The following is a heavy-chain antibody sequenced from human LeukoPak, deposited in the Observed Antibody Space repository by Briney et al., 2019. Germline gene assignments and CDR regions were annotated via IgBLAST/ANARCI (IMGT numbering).Heavy chain of an antibody. CDR2: ISRRGSTK. Sequence: GGSLRLSCAASGFTFSDYNMRWIRQAPGKGREWVSSISRRGSTKYYADSVKGRFTISRDNAKNSLFLQMNSLRAEDTAVYYCARVLRYCSGGNCYSGGLGYMDVWGKGTTVTISS. V-gene: IGHV3-11*01. CDR1: GFTFSDYN. J-gene: IGHJ6*03. CDR3: ARVLRYCSGGNCYSGGLGYMDV. D-gene: IGHD2-15*01.